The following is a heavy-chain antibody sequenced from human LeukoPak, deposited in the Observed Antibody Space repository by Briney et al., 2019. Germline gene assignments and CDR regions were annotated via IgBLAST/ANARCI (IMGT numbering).Heavy chain of an antibody. D-gene: IGHD5-18*01. J-gene: IGHJ3*02. CDR2: INPSFNPGVDVT. Sequence: ASVKVSCKASGYTFSSYHIHWVRQAPGQGLEWMGRINPSFNPGVDVTTYAQKFQGRVTLTRDTSTNTVYMELSSLRSEDTAVYYCARTADTDDFDIWGQGTMVIVSS. CDR3: ARTADTDDFDI. CDR1: GYTFSSYH. V-gene: IGHV1-46*01.